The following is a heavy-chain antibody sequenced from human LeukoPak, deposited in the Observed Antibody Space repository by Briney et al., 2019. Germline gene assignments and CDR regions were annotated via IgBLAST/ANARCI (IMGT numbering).Heavy chain of an antibody. CDR3: AKDALIAPFDY. V-gene: IGHV3-23*01. CDR1: GFTFSSDV. J-gene: IGHJ4*02. D-gene: IGHD6-13*01. Sequence: PGGSLRLSCAASGFTFSSDVMSWVCEAPGKGLEWGSAISGSVGSTYYADSVKGRFTISRDNSKNTLYLQMNSLRAEDTAVYYCAKDALIAPFDYWGQGTLVTVSS. CDR2: ISGSVGST.